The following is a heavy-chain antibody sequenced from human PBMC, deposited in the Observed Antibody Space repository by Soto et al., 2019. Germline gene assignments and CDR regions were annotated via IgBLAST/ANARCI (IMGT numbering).Heavy chain of an antibody. CDR1: GGTFSSYT. Sequence: QVQLVQSGAEVKKPGSSVKVSCKASGGTFSSYTISWVRQAPGQGLEWMGRIIPILGIANYAQKFQGRVTITADKSTSTAYRELSSLRSEDTAVYYCGREPYYYDSSGYQGGYLDYWGQGTLVTVSS. J-gene: IGHJ4*02. CDR3: GREPYYYDSSGYQGGYLDY. CDR2: IIPILGIA. V-gene: IGHV1-69*02. D-gene: IGHD3-22*01.